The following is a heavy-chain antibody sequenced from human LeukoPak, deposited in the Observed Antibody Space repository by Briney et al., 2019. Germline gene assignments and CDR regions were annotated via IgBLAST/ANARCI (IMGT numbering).Heavy chain of an antibody. D-gene: IGHD3-10*01. CDR3: AKSPRKLLLWFGSTPSDAFDI. V-gene: IGHV4-4*09. Sequence: SETLSLTCSVSGGSISRYSWTWIRQPPGKGLEWIGFIYTSGSTTYKPSLKSRVTISVDTSKNQFSLKLSSVTAADTAVYYCAKSPRKLLLWFGSTPSDAFDIWGQGTMVTVSS. CDR1: GGSISRYS. CDR2: IYTSGST. J-gene: IGHJ3*02.